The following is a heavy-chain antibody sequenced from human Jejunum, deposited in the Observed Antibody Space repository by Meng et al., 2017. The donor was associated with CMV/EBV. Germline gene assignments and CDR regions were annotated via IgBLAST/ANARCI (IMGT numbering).Heavy chain of an antibody. Sequence: CSVSGASISVYYWPWIRQTPGKGLEWIGYVDYSGTTKYNPSLKGRVTISVDTSKSQFSLELRSVIAADTAVFYCARGWGTTSPWDYWGQGTLVTVSS. CDR2: VDYSGTT. CDR1: GASISVYY. J-gene: IGHJ4*02. V-gene: IGHV4-59*01. D-gene: IGHD3-16*01. CDR3: ARGWGTTSPWDY.